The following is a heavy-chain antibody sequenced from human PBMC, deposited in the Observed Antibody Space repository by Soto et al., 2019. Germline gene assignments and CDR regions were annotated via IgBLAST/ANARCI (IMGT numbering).Heavy chain of an antibody. CDR2: INSDGSST. CDR1: GFTFSSYC. D-gene: IGHD3-10*01. Sequence: PGGSLRLSCAAPGFTFSSYCMHWVLQAPGKGLVWVSRINSDGSSTSYADSVKGRFTISRDNAKNTLYLQMNSLRAEDTAVYYCASEPLWFGELFYYYYYGMDVWGQGTTVTVSS. V-gene: IGHV3-74*01. J-gene: IGHJ6*02. CDR3: ASEPLWFGELFYYYYYGMDV.